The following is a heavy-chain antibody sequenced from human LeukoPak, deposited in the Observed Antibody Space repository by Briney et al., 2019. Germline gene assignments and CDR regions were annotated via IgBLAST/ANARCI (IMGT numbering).Heavy chain of an antibody. CDR3: ATGSSTSCSY. Sequence: ASVKVSCKVSGYTFTDYYMHWVQQAPGKGLEWMGLVDPEDGETIYAEKFQGRVTITADTSTDTAYMELSSLRSEDTAVYYRATGSSTSCSYWGQGTLVTVSS. CDR2: VDPEDGET. D-gene: IGHD2-2*01. CDR1: GYTFTDYY. J-gene: IGHJ4*02. V-gene: IGHV1-69-2*01.